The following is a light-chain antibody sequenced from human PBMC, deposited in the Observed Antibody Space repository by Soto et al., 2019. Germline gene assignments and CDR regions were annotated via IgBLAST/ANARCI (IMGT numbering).Light chain of an antibody. CDR1: QSVSNRY. J-gene: IGKJ1*01. Sequence: EVVLTQSPGTLSLSPGERATLSCRASQSVSNRYLSWYQQKPGQAPRLLIYSVSMRATGIPDRFSGSGSDTDFTLTSSRLEPEDFAVYYCQQYDKSPRTFGQGTKVDI. CDR2: SVS. CDR3: QQYDKSPRT. V-gene: IGKV3-20*01.